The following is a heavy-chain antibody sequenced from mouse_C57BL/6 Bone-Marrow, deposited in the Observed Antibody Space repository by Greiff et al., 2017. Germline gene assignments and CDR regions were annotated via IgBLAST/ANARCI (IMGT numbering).Heavy chain of an antibody. CDR3: ARPYYRNLFAY. J-gene: IGHJ3*01. D-gene: IGHD2-5*01. CDR1: GYAFSSSW. CDR2: IYPGDGGT. V-gene: IGHV1-82*01. Sequence: QVQLQQSGPELVKPGASVKISCKASGYAFSSSWMNWVKQRPGKGLEWIGRIYPGDGGTNYNGKFKGKATLTADKSSSTAYMQLSSLTSEDSAVYFCARPYYRNLFAYWGQGTLVTVSA.